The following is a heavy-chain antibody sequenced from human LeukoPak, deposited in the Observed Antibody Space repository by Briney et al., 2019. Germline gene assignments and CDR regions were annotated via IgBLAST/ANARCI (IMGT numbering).Heavy chain of an antibody. V-gene: IGHV3-11*06. J-gene: IGHJ5*02. D-gene: IGHD1-26*01. CDR2: ISSSSSYI. CDR1: GYSISSGYY. Sequence: LSLTCTVSGYSISSGYYWGWIRQPPGKGLEWVSSISSSSSYIYYADSVKGRFTISRDNAKNSLFLQMNSLRAEDTAVYYCARGSSNSGSYYNWFDPWGQGTLVTVSS. CDR3: ARGSSNSGSYYNWFDP.